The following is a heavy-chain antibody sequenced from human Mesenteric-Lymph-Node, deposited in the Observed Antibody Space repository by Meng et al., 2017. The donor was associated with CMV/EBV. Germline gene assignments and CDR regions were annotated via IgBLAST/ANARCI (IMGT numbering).Heavy chain of an antibody. CDR2: ISYDGSNK. D-gene: IGHD2-8*01. Sequence: GGSLRLSCAASGFTFSSYSMNWVRQAPGKGLEWVAVISYDGSNKYYADSVKGRFTISRDNSKNTLYLQMNSLRAEDTAVYYCARGYCTNGVCYWALYYYYGMDVWGQGTTVTVSS. CDR3: ARGYCTNGVCYWALYYYYGMDV. J-gene: IGHJ6*02. CDR1: GFTFSSYS. V-gene: IGHV3-30*03.